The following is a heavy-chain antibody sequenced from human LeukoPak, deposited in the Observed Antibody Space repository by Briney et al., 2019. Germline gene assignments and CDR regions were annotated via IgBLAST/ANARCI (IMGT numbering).Heavy chain of an antibody. CDR1: GFTFSDYY. J-gene: IGHJ4*02. V-gene: IGHV3-11*05. CDR3: ARESRYCSGGSCYMSDY. CDR2: ISSSSSYT. D-gene: IGHD2-15*01. Sequence: GGSLRLSCAASGFTFSDYYMSCIRQAPGKGLEWVSYISSSSSYTNYADSVKGRFTISRDNAKNSLYLQMNSLRAEDTAVYYCARESRYCSGGSCYMSDYWGQGTLVTVSS.